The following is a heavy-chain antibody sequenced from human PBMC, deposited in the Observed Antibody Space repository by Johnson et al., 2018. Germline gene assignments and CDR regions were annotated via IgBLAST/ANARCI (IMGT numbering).Heavy chain of an antibody. CDR2: IWYDGSNK. V-gene: IGHV3-33*08. Sequence: QVQLVESGGGLVKPGGSLRLSCAASGFTFGDFAMSWFRQAPGKGLEWVAVIWYDGSNKYYADSVKGRFTISRDNSKNTLYLQMNSLRAEDTAVYYCARGETYYYGMDVWGQGTTVTVSS. D-gene: IGHD1-26*01. J-gene: IGHJ6*02. CDR1: GFTFGDFA. CDR3: ARGETYYYGMDV.